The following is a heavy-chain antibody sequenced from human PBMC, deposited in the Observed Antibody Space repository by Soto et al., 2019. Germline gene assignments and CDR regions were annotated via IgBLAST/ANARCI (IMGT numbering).Heavy chain of an antibody. CDR2: ISGSGGST. J-gene: IGHJ6*02. Sequence: EVQLLESGGGWVQPGRSLRLSCAASGFTFSSYAMSWVRQAPGKGLDCVSAISGSGGSTYYADSVKGRFTISRDNSKNTLYPQMNSLRAEDTAVYHCAKDQPRSQKGYYYGMAVWGQGTTVTVSS. V-gene: IGHV3-23*01. CDR3: AKDQPRSQKGYYYGMAV. CDR1: GFTFSSYA.